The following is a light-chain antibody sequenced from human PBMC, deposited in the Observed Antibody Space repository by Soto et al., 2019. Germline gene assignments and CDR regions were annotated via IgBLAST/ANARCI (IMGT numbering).Light chain of an antibody. J-gene: IGKJ1*01. CDR3: QQYGSLSWT. V-gene: IGKV3-15*01. CDR1: QRVSRN. CDR2: GAS. Sequence: EIVMTQSPATLSVSPGERATLSCRASQRVSRNLAWYQQKPGQAPRLLIYGASTRATGIPARFSGSGSETEFTLTISRLEPEDFAVYYCQQYGSLSWTFGQGTKVEIK.